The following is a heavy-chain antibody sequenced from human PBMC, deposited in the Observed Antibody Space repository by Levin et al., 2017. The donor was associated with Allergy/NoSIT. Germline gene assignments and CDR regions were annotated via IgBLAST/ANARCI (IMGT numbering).Heavy chain of an antibody. J-gene: IGHJ4*02. Sequence: GGSLRLSCAASGFTFSGSAMHWVRQASGKGLEWVGRIRSKANSYATAYAASVKGRFTISRDDSKNTAYLQMNSLKTEDTAVYYCTSPGYSYGRHYFDYWGQGTLVTVSS. CDR2: IRSKANSYAT. V-gene: IGHV3-73*01. CDR3: TSPGYSYGRHYFDY. CDR1: GFTFSGSA. D-gene: IGHD5-18*01.